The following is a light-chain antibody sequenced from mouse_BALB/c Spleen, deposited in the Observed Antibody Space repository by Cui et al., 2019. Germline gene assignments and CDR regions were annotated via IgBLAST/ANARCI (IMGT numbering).Light chain of an antibody. Sequence: DIKMTHSPSSMYASLGERVTITCTASQDINSYLSWFQQKPGKSPKTLIYRANRLVDGVPSRFSGSGSGQDYSLTISSLEYEDMGIYYCLQYDEFPLTFGAGTKLELK. V-gene: IGKV14-111*01. J-gene: IGKJ5*01. CDR1: QDINSY. CDR3: LQYDEFPLT. CDR2: RAN.